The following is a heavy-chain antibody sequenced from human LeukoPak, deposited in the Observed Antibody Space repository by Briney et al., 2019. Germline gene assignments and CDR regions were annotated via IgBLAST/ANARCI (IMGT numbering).Heavy chain of an antibody. J-gene: IGHJ4*02. CDR2: ISHTGGT. CDR1: GGSFSAYY. D-gene: IGHD5-12*01. Sequence: PSETLSLTCAIYGGSFSAYYKNWIRQSPGRGLEWIGDISHTGGTNYNPSLKSRVTISVDTSRNQFSLKLTSVTAADTAVYYCARDRSGVGYSFDYWGQGTLVTVSS. V-gene: IGHV4-34*01. CDR3: ARDRSGVGYSFDY.